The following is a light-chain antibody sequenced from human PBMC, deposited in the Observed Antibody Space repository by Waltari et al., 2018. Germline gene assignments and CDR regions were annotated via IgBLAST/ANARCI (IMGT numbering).Light chain of an antibody. V-gene: IGLV8-61*01. CDR2: STN. CDR3: VVYTTTTVV. J-gene: IGLJ2*01. Sequence: QTVVTQEPSFSVSPGGTVTLTCDLKSGSVATGSSFSWYQKTPGQAPRTLIDSTNTRSSGVPNRFSGSILWNKAALTITGAQADDESHYYCVVYTTTTVVFGGGTKLTVL. CDR1: SGSVATGSS.